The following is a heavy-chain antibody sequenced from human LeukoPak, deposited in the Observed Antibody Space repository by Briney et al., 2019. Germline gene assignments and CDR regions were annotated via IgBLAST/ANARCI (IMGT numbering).Heavy chain of an antibody. J-gene: IGHJ4*02. CDR3: AEDPGPLYWGIDY. CDR1: GFTFSSYG. Sequence: GGSLRLSCAASGFTFSSYGMHWVRQAPGKGLEWVAVISYDGSNKYYADSVKGRFTISRDNSKNTLYLQMNSLRAEDTAVYYCAEDPGPLYWGIDYWGQGTLVTVSS. D-gene: IGHD7-27*01. V-gene: IGHV3-30*18. CDR2: ISYDGSNK.